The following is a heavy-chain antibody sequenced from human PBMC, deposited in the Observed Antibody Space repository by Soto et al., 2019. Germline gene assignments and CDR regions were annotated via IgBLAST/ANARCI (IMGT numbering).Heavy chain of an antibody. D-gene: IGHD3-16*01. J-gene: IGHJ4*02. CDR1: GYSFTTYG. Sequence: QVQLVQSGGEVKRPGASVRVSCKASGYSFTTYGIGWVRQAPGQGLEWMGWISAYNGHTDYAQKFQGRVTMTTDTATNTVSMEQRSLKFDDTAVYYCARGGTWGARDFDYWGQGTLVTVSS. CDR3: ARGGTWGARDFDY. V-gene: IGHV1-18*01. CDR2: ISAYNGHT.